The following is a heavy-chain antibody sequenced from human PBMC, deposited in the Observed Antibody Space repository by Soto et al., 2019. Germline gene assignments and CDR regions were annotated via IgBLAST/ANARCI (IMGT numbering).Heavy chain of an antibody. D-gene: IGHD3-22*01. CDR3: ATDRYYVSSGFVDY. J-gene: IGHJ4*02. Sequence: PAWPLRRSCAAYGLTLSRYAMHWVQKAPGKGLEWVAVILYDGSNKYYADSVKGRFTISRDNSKNTLYLQTNSLSAEDTAVYYYATDRYYVSSGFVDYWGQGTLVTVSS. CDR2: ILYDGSNK. V-gene: IGHV3-30-3*01. CDR1: GLTLSRYA.